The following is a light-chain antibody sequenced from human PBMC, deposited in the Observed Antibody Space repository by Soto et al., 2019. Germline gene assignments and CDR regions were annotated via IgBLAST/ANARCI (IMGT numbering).Light chain of an antibody. CDR1: SSDVGGYNY. CDR3: SSYTSSSTLPYV. Sequence: SVLTQPASVSGSPGQSITIYCTGTSSDVGGYNYVSWYQQHPGKAPKLMIYEVSNRPSGVSNRFSGSKSGNTASLTISGLQAEDEADYYCSSYTSSSTLPYVFGTGTKVTVL. V-gene: IGLV2-14*01. CDR2: EVS. J-gene: IGLJ1*01.